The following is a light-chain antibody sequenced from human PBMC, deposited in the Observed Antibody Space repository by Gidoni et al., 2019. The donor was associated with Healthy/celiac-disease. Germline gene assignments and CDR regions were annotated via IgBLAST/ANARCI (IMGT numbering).Light chain of an antibody. CDR1: SSNIGAGYD. V-gene: IGLV1-40*01. J-gene: IGLJ3*02. CDR2: GNS. Sequence: QSVLTQPPSVSGAPGQRVTIPCTGSSSNIGAGYDVHCYQHLPGTAPKLLIYGNSNRPSGVPDRFSGSKSGTSASLAITGLQAEDEADYYCQSYDSSLSGRVFGGGTKLTVL. CDR3: QSYDSSLSGRV.